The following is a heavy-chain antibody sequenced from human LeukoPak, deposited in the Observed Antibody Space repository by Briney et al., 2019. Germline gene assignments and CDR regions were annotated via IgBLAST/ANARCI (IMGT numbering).Heavy chain of an antibody. V-gene: IGHV1-8*01. D-gene: IGHD3-16*02. CDR1: GYTFTSYD. J-gene: IGHJ4*02. CDR2: MNPNSGNT. Sequence: ASVKVSCKASGYTFTSYDINWVRQATGQGLEWMGWMNPNSGNTGYAQKFQGRVTMTRNTSISTAYMELSRLRSDDTAVYYCARNIVPEGDFGYWGQGTLVTVSS. CDR3: ARNIVPEGDFGY.